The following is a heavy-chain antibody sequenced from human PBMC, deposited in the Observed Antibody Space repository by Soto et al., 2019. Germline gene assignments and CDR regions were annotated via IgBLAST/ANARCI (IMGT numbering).Heavy chain of an antibody. CDR2: ISYDGSNK. CDR3: ARDHSTGLSSPLRY. CDR1: GFTFISYA. J-gene: IGHJ4*02. V-gene: IGHV3-30-3*01. Sequence: HPWGSLRPSCAASGFTFISYAIHWVRHSPCKGLEWVAVISYDGSNKYYADSVKGRLTISRDNSKNTLYLQMNSLRAEDTAVYYCARDHSTGLSSPLRYWGQGTLVTVSS.